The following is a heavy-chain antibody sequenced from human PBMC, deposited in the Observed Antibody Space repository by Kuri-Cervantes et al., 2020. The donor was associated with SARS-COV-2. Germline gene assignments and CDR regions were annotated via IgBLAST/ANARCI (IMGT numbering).Heavy chain of an antibody. CDR3: ARDRSSRGYSDY. Sequence: SETLSLTCTVSGGSISSYYWSWIRQPPGKGLEWIGYIYYSGSTNYNPSLKSRVTISVDTSKNQFSLKLTSVTAADAAVYYCARDRSSRGYSDYWGQGTLVTVSS. J-gene: IGHJ4*02. D-gene: IGHD3-22*01. CDR1: GGSISSYY. V-gene: IGHV4-59*01. CDR2: IYYSGST.